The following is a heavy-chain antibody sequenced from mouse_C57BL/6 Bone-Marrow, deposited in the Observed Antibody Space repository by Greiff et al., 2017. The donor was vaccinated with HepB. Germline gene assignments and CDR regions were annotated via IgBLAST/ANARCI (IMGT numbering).Heavy chain of an antibody. CDR3: ASGGPTIVTTWYFDV. Sequence: EVQRVESGGGLVKPGGSLKLSCAASGFTFSSYAMSWVRQTPEKSLEWVATISAGGSYTYYTDNVKGRFTLSRDKAKNNPYMQMSHLKSEDTAMYYCASGGPTIVTTWYFDVWGTGTTVTVAS. D-gene: IGHD2-5*01. CDR1: GFTFSSYA. CDR2: ISAGGSYT. J-gene: IGHJ1*03. V-gene: IGHV5-4*01.